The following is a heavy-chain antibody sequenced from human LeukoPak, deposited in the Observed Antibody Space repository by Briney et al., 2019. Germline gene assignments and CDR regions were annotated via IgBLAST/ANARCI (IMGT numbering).Heavy chain of an antibody. V-gene: IGHV4-4*07. CDR2: IYTSGST. D-gene: IGHD3-22*01. CDR3: ARESVIDTMIVVVHRSYMDV. J-gene: IGHJ6*03. CDR1: GGPISSYY. Sequence: SETLSLTCTVSGGPISSYYWSWIRQSAGKGLEWIGRIYTSGSTNYNPSLKSRVTMSVDTSKNHFSLKLNSVTAADTAVYYCARESVIDTMIVVVHRSYMDVWGKGTTVTVSS.